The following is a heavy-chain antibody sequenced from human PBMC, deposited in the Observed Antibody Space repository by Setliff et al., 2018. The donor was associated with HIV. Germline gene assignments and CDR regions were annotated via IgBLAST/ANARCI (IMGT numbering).Heavy chain of an antibody. J-gene: IGHJ4*02. CDR2: IDTDNGYR. D-gene: IGHD2-2*01. CDR3: ARWCAAAGCYPAIYHFDS. CDR1: GGSFNTYA. V-gene: IGHV1-3*04. Sequence: GASVKVSCKTSGGSFNTYAIHWVRQAPGQRLEWMGRIDTDNGYRRYSPKLQGRVTITKDTSANTAYMELRGLRSEDTAVYYCARWCAAAGCYPAIYHFDSWGQGTLVTVSS.